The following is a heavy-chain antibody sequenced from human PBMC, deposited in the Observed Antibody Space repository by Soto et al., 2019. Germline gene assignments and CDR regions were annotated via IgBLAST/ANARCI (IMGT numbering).Heavy chain of an antibody. CDR1: GFRFVQCV. D-gene: IGHD3-10*01. V-gene: IGHV3-9*01. CDR3: LKDAPNGSFDD. Sequence: VQVVASGGGLVQPGRSLRLSCAVSGFRFVQCVMHWVRQGPGKGLECVSTVSPTGDTVAYADSVEGRFTVSRDNAKNSLYLQMNSLKGDDTAFYYCLKDAPNGSFDDWGQGTLVTVSS. CDR2: VSPTGDTV. J-gene: IGHJ4*02.